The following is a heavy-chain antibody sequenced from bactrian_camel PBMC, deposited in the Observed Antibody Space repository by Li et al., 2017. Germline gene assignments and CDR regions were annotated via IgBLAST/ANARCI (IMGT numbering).Heavy chain of an antibody. J-gene: IGHJ4*01. D-gene: IGHD2*01. CDR2: IYRAGGDT. CDR1: AYTLRSNC. Sequence: HVQLVESGGGSVQAGVSLRLSCTGSAYTLRSNCMAWFRQAPGKERERVACIYRAGGDTWHADSVKGRFTISQDKTKNMLYLQMDALVPEDTAVYTCAFAPRFCSAGDPKPAEYNSWGQGTQVTVS. V-gene: IGHV3S6*01. CDR3: AFAPRFCSAGDPKPAEYNS.